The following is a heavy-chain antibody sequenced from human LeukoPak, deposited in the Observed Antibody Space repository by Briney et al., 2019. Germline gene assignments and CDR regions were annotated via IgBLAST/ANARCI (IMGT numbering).Heavy chain of an antibody. D-gene: IGHD6-13*01. CDR2: ISGSGGST. CDR3: AKVGFISSWYSTYSYYFDY. J-gene: IGHJ4*02. V-gene: IGHV3-23*01. Sequence: GGSLRLSCAASGFTFSSYAMSWVRQAPGKGLEWVSAISGSGGSTYYADSVKGRFTISRDNSKNTLYLQTNSLRAEDTAVYYCAKVGFISSWYSTYSYYFDYWGQGTLVTVSS. CDR1: GFTFSSYA.